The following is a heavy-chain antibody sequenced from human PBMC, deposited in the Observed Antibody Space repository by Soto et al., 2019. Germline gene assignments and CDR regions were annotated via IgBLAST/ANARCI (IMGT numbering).Heavy chain of an antibody. Sequence: PSETLSLTCTVSGGSISSGDYYWSWIRQPPGKGLEWIGYIYYSGSTYYNPSLKSRVTISVDTSKNQFSLKLSSVTAADTAVYYCARQLPTDNWFDPWGQGTLVTVSS. CDR3: ARQLPTDNWFDP. V-gene: IGHV4-30-4*01. J-gene: IGHJ5*02. D-gene: IGHD2-2*01. CDR2: IYYSGST. CDR1: GGSISSGDYY.